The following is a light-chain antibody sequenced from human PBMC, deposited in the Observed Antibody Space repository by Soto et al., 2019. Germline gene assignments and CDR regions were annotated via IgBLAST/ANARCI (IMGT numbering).Light chain of an antibody. CDR2: EVS. J-gene: IGLJ2*01. CDR1: NSDVGGYSY. V-gene: IGLV2-14*01. Sequence: QSALTQPASVSGSPGQSITISCTGTNSDVGGYSYVSWYQQHPGKAPKLMIYEVSNRPSGVSNRFSASKSGNTASLTISGLPAEAEADYYCSSYTSSSTLVVFGGGTKLTVL. CDR3: SSYTSSSTLVV.